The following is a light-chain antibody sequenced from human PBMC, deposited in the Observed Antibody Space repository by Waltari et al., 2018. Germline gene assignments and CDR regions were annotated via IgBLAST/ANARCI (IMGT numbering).Light chain of an antibody. CDR1: SPNIGKNY. J-gene: IGLJ2*01. CDR3: AAWDDSLSGVV. V-gene: IGLV1-47*01. Sequence: QTVLTQPPSASGTPGQRVNISCSGSSPNIGKNYVYWYQQFPGTAPKLLIYRNNQRPSGVPDRFSGSKSGTSASLAISGLRSEDEADYYCAAWDDSLSGVVFGGGTKLTVL. CDR2: RNN.